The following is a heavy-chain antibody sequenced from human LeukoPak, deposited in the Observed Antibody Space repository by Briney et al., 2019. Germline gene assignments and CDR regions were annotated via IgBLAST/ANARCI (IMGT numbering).Heavy chain of an antibody. Sequence: ASVKVSCKASGYTFTSYYMPWVRQAPGQGLEWMGIINPSGGSTSYAQKFQGRVTMTRDTSTSTVYMELSSLRSEDTAVYYCARSSIVVVIAILDAFDIWGQGTMVTVSS. CDR3: ARSSIVVVIAILDAFDI. D-gene: IGHD2-21*01. J-gene: IGHJ3*02. CDR1: GYTFTSYY. CDR2: INPSGGST. V-gene: IGHV1-46*01.